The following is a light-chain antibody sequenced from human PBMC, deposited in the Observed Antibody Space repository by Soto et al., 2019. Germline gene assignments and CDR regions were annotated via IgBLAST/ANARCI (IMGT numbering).Light chain of an antibody. J-gene: IGLJ2*01. CDR2: EGN. V-gene: IGLV2-23*01. Sequence: QSVLTQPASVSGSPGQSITISCTGTSGDIGTYNLVSWYQQYPGRAPKLIIFEGNMRPSGVSSRFSASKSAYTASLAISGLQAEDEADYHCCSYAGRSTVVCGGGTKLTVL. CDR3: CSYAGRSTVV. CDR1: SGDIGTYNL.